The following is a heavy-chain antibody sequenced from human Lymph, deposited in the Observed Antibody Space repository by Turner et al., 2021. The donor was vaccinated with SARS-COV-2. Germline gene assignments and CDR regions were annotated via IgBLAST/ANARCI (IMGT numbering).Heavy chain of an antibody. J-gene: IGHJ6*02. CDR1: GYTFTSYD. CDR2: RNPNSGNT. D-gene: IGHD1-26*01. V-gene: IGHV1-8*02. CDR3: ARGRYSGGGMDV. Sequence: QVQLVQSGAEVKKPGASVKVSCKAPGYTFTSYDINWVRQATGQGLEWMGWRNPNSGNTSYAQKFQGRVTMTRNTAKSTAYMKLSSLRSEDTAVYYCARGRYSGGGMDVWGQGTTVTVSS.